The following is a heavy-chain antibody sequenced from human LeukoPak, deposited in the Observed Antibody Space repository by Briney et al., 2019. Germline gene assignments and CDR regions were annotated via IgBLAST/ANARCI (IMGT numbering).Heavy chain of an antibody. J-gene: IGHJ4*02. D-gene: IGHD3-16*01. CDR3: ARGYQALGDY. CDR1: GFXFNSYS. V-gene: IGHV3-48*02. CDR2: ISYSSSTI. Sequence: GGSLRLSCAASGFXFNSYSFNWVRQAPGKGLEWVSYISYSSSTIYYADSVKGRFTISRDNAKNSLHLQMNSLRDEDTAVYYCARGYQALGDYWGQGTLVTVSS.